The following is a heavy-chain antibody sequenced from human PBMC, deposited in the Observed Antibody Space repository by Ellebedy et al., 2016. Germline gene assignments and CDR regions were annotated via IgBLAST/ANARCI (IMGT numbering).Heavy chain of an antibody. CDR2: IHYSGAT. D-gene: IGHD6-13*01. V-gene: IGHV4-61*03. CDR3: ARVQRDTSSWVIDY. CDR1: GGSFSGSDSY. Sequence: GSLRLXCSVSGGSFSGSDSYWGWTRQAPGKGLEYFGYIHYSGATYYNPSLKSRVTISLDTSKKHYSLKLTSVTAADTAVYYCARVQRDTSSWVIDYWGQGTLVSVSS. J-gene: IGHJ4*02.